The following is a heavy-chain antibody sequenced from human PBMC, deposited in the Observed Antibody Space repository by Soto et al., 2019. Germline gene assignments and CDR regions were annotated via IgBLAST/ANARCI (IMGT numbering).Heavy chain of an antibody. CDR3: VKGNWESRYYYGMDV. CDR1: GFTFSSYA. CDR2: ISSNGGST. J-gene: IGHJ6*02. D-gene: IGHD7-27*01. Sequence: GGSLRLSCSASGFTFSSYAMHWVRQASGKGLEYVSAISSNGGSTYYADSVKGRFTISRDNSKNTLYLQMSSLRAEDTAVYYCVKGNWESRYYYGMDVWGQGTTVTVSS. V-gene: IGHV3-64D*06.